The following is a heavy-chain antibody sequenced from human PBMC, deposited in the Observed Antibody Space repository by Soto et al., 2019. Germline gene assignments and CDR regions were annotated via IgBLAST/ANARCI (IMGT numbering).Heavy chain of an antibody. CDR2: ISGSGGST. CDR1: GFTFSSYA. V-gene: IGHV3-23*01. CDR3: AKDPRQQLVLYYFDY. J-gene: IGHJ4*02. D-gene: IGHD6-13*01. Sequence: GGSLSLSCAASGFTFSSYAMSWVRQAPGKGLEWVSAISGSGGSTYYADSVKGRFTISRDNSKNTLYLQMNSLRAEDTAVYYCAKDPRQQLVLYYFDYWGQGTLVTVSS.